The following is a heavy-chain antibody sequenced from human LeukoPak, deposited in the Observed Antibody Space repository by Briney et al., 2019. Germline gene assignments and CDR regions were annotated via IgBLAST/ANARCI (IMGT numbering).Heavy chain of an antibody. CDR1: GYLFISYY. J-gene: IGHJ4*02. CDR3: ARYDSSGQH. V-gene: IGHV1-18*04. CDR2: ISAYNGNT. Sequence: GASVKVSCQASGYLFISYYIHWVRQAPGQGLEWMGWISAYNGNTNYAQKLQGRVTMTTDTSTSTAYMELRSLRSDDTAVYYCARYDSSGQHWGQGTLVTVSS. D-gene: IGHD3-22*01.